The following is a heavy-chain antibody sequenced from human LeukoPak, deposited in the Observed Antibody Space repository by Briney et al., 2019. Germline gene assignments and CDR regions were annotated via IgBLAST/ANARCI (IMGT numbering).Heavy chain of an antibody. CDR1: GGSISSSSYY. CDR2: IYYSGST. V-gene: IGHV4-39*01. J-gene: IGHJ3*02. Sequence: SETLSLTYTVSGGSISSSSYYWGWGRQPPGKGREWIGSIYYSGSTYYNPSRKSRVTIAVDTSKNQFSLKLSSVTAAGTAVDCGPSLGVGPFDIWGQGTMVTVSS. CDR3: PSLGVGPFDI. D-gene: IGHD1-26*01.